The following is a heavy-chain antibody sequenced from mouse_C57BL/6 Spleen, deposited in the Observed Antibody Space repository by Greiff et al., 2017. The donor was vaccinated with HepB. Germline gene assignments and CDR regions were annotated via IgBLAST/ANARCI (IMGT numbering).Heavy chain of an antibody. Sequence: EVQVVESGEGLVKPGGSLKLSCAASGFTFSSYAMSWVRQTPEKRLEWVAYISSGGDYIYYADTVKGRFTISRDNARNTLYLQMSSLKSEDTAMYYCTRDPYYYGSSYGAMDYWGQGTSVTVSS. V-gene: IGHV5-9-1*02. D-gene: IGHD1-1*01. CDR2: ISSGGDYI. J-gene: IGHJ4*01. CDR3: TRDPYYYGSSYGAMDY. CDR1: GFTFSSYA.